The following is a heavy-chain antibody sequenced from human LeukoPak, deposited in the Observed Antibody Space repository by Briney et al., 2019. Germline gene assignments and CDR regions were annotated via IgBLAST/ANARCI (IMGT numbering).Heavy chain of an antibody. CDR3: TRSYDFWSGPFDY. V-gene: IGHV3-49*03. CDR1: GFTFGDYA. D-gene: IGHD3-3*01. CDR2: IRSKAYGGTT. J-gene: IGHJ4*02. Sequence: GGSLRLSCTASGFTFGDYAMSWFRQAPGKGLEWVGFIRSKAYGGTTEYAASVKGRFTISRDDSKSIAYLQMNSLKIEDTAVYYYTRSYDFWSGPFDYWGQGTLVTVSS.